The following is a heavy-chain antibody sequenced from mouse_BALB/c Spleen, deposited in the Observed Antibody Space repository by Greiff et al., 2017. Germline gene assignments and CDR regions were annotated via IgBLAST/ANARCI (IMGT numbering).Heavy chain of an antibody. CDR3: ARRGTYYGNAMDY. D-gene: IGHD2-10*01. Sequence: DVQLQESGPGLVKPSQSLSLTCSVTGYSITSGYYWNWIRQFPGNKLEWMGYISYDGSNNYNPSLKNRISITRDTSKNQFFLKLNSVTTEDTATYYCARRGTYYGNAMDYWGQGTSVTVSS. V-gene: IGHV3-6*02. J-gene: IGHJ4*01. CDR2: ISYDGSN. CDR1: GYSITSGYY.